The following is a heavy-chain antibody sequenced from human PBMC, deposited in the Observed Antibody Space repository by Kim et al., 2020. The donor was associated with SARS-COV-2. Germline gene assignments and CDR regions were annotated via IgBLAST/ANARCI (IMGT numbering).Heavy chain of an antibody. CDR1: GFTFDSSA. V-gene: IGHV3-23*01. CDR2: ITDTGGNT. Sequence: GGSLRLSCAASGFTFDSSAMNWVRQVPGKGLEWVSSITDTGGNTYYSDSVKGRFTISRDNSKSTVYLQMNSLRVEDTGMYYCAKVSRASGMDRWGQGTVVTVFS. CDR3: AKVSRASGMDR. J-gene: IGHJ5*02.